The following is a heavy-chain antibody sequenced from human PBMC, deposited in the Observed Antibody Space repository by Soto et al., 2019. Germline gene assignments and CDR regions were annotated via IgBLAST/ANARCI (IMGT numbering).Heavy chain of an antibody. Sequence: QVQLQESGPGLVKPSQTLSLTCTVSGGSISSGDYYWSWIRQPPGKGLEWIGYIYYSGRTYYNPSLARRLTISVDTSKNQFSLKLTSVTAADTAVYYCARDGPNYASGSFYNCFDPWGQGTLVTVSS. D-gene: IGHD3-10*01. V-gene: IGHV4-30-4*01. J-gene: IGHJ5*02. CDR2: IYYSGRT. CDR1: GGSISSGDYY. CDR3: ARDGPNYASGSFYNCFDP.